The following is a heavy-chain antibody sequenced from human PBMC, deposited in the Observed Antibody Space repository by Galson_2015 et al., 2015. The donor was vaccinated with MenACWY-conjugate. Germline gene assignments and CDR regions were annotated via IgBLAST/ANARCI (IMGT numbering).Heavy chain of an antibody. CDR1: GDSVSSQRVA. CDR2: TYYRSKWFN. CDR3: ARWGPAGTSDY. D-gene: IGHD6-13*01. J-gene: IGHJ4*02. V-gene: IGHV6-1*01. Sequence: CAISGDSVSSQRVAWNWIRQSPSRGLEWLGRTYYRSKWFNDYAMSVKSRITISPDTSKNQFSLQLNSVTPEDTAVYYCARWGPAGTSDYWGQGTLVTVSS.